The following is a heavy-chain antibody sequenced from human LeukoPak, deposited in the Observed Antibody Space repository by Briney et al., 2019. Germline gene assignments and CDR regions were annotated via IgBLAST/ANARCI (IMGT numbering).Heavy chain of an antibody. D-gene: IGHD3-16*01. Sequence: GRSLRLSCVASGFTFSNYGMHWVRQAPGKGLEWVAVNSYDGSNKYYADSVKGRFTISRDNSKNTLYLQMNSLRAEDTAVYYCTKGVLGGTQSVSAGLDSWGQGTLVTVSS. CDR1: GFTFSNYG. CDR2: NSYDGSNK. J-gene: IGHJ4*02. CDR3: TKGVLGGTQSVSAGLDS. V-gene: IGHV3-30*18.